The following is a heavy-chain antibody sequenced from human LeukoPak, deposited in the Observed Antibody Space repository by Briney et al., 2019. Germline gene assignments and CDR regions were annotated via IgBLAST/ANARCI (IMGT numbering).Heavy chain of an antibody. D-gene: IGHD5-12*01. J-gene: IGHJ4*02. CDR3: ARGRYSGDFDY. CDR2: INHSGST. V-gene: IGHV4-34*01. CDR1: GGSFSGYY. Sequence: SETLSLTCAVYGGSFSGYYWSWIRKPPGKGLEWIGEINHSGSTNYNPSLKSRVTISVDTSKNQFSLKLSSVTAADTAVYYCARGRYSGDFDYWGQGTLVTVSS.